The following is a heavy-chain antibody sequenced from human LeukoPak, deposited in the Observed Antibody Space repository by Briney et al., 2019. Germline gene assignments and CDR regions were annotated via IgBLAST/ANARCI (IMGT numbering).Heavy chain of an antibody. V-gene: IGHV3-23*01. J-gene: IGHJ3*02. CDR2: ISGSGGST. CDR3: AKDLLWELLRGGAFDI. CDR1: GFTSSSYA. D-gene: IGHD1-26*01. Sequence: GGSLRLSCAASGFTSSSYAMSWVRQAPGKGREWVSAISGSGGSTYYADSVKGRFTISRDNSKNTLYLQMNSLRAEDTAVYYCAKDLLWELLRGGAFDIWGQGTMVTVSS.